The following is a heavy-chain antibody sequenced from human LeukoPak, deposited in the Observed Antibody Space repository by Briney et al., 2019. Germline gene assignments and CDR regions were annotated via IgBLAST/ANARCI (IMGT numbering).Heavy chain of an antibody. Sequence: ALVKVSCKASGYTFTNYDINLVRQDTGQGLEWMGWMNPHSGNTGYAQKFQGRVTITKNTSISTAPMDLSRLRSEETAVYYCARGRSRHFDYWGQGTLVTVSS. CDR2: MNPHSGNT. V-gene: IGHV1-8*03. J-gene: IGHJ4*02. CDR3: ARGRSRHFDY. CDR1: GYTFTNYD.